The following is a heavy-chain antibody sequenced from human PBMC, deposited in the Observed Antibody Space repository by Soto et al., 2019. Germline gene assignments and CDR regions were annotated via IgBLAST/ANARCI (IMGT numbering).Heavy chain of an antibody. D-gene: IGHD1-20*01. J-gene: IGHJ5*02. CDR3: AKAMVTGTTSSWFDP. V-gene: IGHV3-23*01. CDR1: GFSFSDAW. CDR2: ISGSGGST. Sequence: PGGSLRLSCAAPGFSFSDAWMNWVRQAPGKGLEWVSAISGSGGSTYYADSVKGRFTISRDNSKNTLYLQMNSLRAEDTAVYYCAKAMVTGTTSSWFDPWGQGTLVTVSS.